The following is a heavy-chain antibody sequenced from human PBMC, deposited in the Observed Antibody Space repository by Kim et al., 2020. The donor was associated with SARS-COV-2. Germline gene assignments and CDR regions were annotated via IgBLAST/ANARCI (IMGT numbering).Heavy chain of an antibody. J-gene: IGHJ2*01. D-gene: IGHD3-9*01. Sequence: GGSLRLSCVVSGFTFSDYYMSWVRQAPGKGLEWVSYISTTRDYTDYADSVKGRFTVSRDNAKNSLYLQMNSLRVEDTAVYYCVKDTAYDILSGYYDNWGR. CDR2: ISTTRDYT. V-gene: IGHV3-11*05. CDR1: GFTFSDYY. CDR3: VKDTAYDILSGYYDN.